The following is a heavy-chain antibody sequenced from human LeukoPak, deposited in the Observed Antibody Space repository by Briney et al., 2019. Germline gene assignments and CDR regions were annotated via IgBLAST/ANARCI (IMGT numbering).Heavy chain of an antibody. Sequence: SETLSLTCAVSGGSFSGYYWSWIRQPPGKGLEWIGEINHSGSTNYNPSLKSRVTISVDTSKNQFSLKLSSVTAADTAVYYCARRRHYYGSGRPFDYWGQGTLVTVSS. J-gene: IGHJ4*02. CDR2: INHSGST. CDR3: ARRRHYYGSGRPFDY. V-gene: IGHV4-34*01. CDR1: GGSFSGYY. D-gene: IGHD3-10*01.